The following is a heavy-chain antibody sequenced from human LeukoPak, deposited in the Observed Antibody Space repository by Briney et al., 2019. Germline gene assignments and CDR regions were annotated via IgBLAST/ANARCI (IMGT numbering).Heavy chain of an antibody. CDR3: ARGSSYCSSTSCFRTKKNWFDP. Sequence: SETLSLTCTVSGGSVRNGNFYWNWIRQPPGKELECLGYIYHTGSTNYNPSLKSRVTISVDTSKNQFSLKLSSVTAADTAVYYCARGSSYCSSTSCFRTKKNWFDPWGQGTLVTVSS. V-gene: IGHV4-61*01. CDR2: IYHTGST. J-gene: IGHJ5*02. CDR1: GGSVRNGNFY. D-gene: IGHD2-2*01.